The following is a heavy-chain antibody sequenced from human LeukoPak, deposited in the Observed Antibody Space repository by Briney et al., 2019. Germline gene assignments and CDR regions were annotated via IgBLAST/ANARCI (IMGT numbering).Heavy chain of an antibody. D-gene: IGHD6-13*01. CDR3: ARGRGYSSQGIYYYYYYMDV. Sequence: SETLSLTCTVSGGSISSSSYYWGWIRQPPGKGLEWIVSIYYSGSTYYNPSLKSRVSISVDTSKNQFSLKLSSVTAADTAVYYCARGRGYSSQGIYYYYYYMDVWGKGTTVTVSS. CDR2: IYYSGST. V-gene: IGHV4-39*07. J-gene: IGHJ6*03. CDR1: GGSISSSSYY.